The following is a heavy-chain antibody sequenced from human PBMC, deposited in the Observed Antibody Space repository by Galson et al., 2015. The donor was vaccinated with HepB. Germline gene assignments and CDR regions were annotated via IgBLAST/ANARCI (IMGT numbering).Heavy chain of an antibody. CDR1: GFTFSSYA. CDR3: AKDGYSSGWYGGWFDP. Sequence: SLRLSCAASGFTFSSYAMSCVRQAPGKGLEWVSAISGSGGSTYYADSVKGRFTISRDNSKNTLYLQMNSLRAEDTAVYYCAKDGYSSGWYGGWFDPWGQGTLVTVSS. J-gene: IGHJ5*02. D-gene: IGHD6-19*01. CDR2: ISGSGGST. V-gene: IGHV3-23*01.